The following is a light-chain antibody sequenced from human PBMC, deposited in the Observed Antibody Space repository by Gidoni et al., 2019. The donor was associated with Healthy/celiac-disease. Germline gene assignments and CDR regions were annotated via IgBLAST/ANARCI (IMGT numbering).Light chain of an antibody. CDR2: DAS. V-gene: IGKV3-11*01. CDR3: QQRSNWPPIFT. Sequence: TVLTQSPATLSLSPGERATLSCRASQSVSSYLAWYQQKPGQAPRLLIYDASNRATGIPARFSGSGSGTDFTLTISSLETEDFAVYYCQQRSNWPPIFTFGPXTKVDIK. J-gene: IGKJ3*01. CDR1: QSVSSY.